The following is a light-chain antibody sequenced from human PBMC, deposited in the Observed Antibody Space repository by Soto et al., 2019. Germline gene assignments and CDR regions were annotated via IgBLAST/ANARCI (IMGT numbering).Light chain of an antibody. V-gene: IGKV3-11*01. CDR3: QQRSNWPPYT. J-gene: IGKJ2*01. CDR2: DAS. CDR1: QSISSY. Sequence: ETVLTQSPATLSLSPGERATLSCRASQSISSYLAWYQQKAGQAPRLLIYDASNRATGIPARFSGSGSGTDFTLTISSLEPEDFAVYYCQQRSNWPPYTFGQGTKV.